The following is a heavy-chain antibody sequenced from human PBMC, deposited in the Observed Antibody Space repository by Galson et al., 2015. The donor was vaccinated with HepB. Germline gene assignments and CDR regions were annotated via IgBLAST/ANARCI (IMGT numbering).Heavy chain of an antibody. Sequence: SLRLSCAASRFTFSRYWMHWVRQAPGKGLVWVSRINSDGGTTSYADSVKGRFTISRDNAKNTLYLQMNSLRAEDTAVYYCAIAIPYGDYYYYYSMDVWGQGTTVTVSS. CDR2: INSDGGTT. V-gene: IGHV3-74*01. J-gene: IGHJ6*02. CDR1: RFTFSRYW. CDR3: AIAIPYGDYYYYYSMDV. D-gene: IGHD4-17*01.